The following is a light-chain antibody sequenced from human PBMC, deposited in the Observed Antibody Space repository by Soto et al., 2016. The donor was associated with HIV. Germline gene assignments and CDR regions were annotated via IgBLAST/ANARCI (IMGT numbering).Light chain of an antibody. Sequence: SYELTQPPSVSVAPGKTARITCGGNKIGGKSVHWYQQKPGQAPVLVVYDDTRRPSGIPERFSGSNSGNTATLTISRVEAGDEADYYCQVWDSSSDHPVFGGGTKLTVL. J-gene: IGLJ2*01. CDR3: QVWDSSSDHPV. CDR2: DDT. V-gene: IGLV3-21*03. CDR1: KIGGKS.